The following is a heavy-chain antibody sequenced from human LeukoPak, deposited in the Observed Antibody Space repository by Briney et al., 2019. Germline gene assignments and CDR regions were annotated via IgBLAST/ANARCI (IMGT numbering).Heavy chain of an antibody. CDR1: GYTFTRFY. Sequence: GASVKVSCKASGYTFTRFYLYWLRQAPGQGLEWMGTINPNGNTPRYAQKFQGRVTMTKDTSTSTIYLELTSLRSEDTAVYYCAKPRKRYYDSSGYYGFDYWGQGTLVTVSS. CDR3: AKPRKRYYDSSGYYGFDY. D-gene: IGHD3-22*01. CDR2: INPNGNTP. J-gene: IGHJ4*02. V-gene: IGHV1-46*01.